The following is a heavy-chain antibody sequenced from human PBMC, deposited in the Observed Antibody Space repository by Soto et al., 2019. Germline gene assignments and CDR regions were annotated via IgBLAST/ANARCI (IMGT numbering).Heavy chain of an antibody. CDR2: GKHRGST. D-gene: IGHD3-22*01. V-gene: IGHV4-34*02. J-gene: IGHJ4*02. CDR3: ARGISMKVVGQRDAPDKYCFDS. Sequence: QVQLQQWGPGLLKPSETLSLTCAVYGGSFSAYYCSWIRQPPGKGLVWIGEGKHRGSTNYNPPLSSRVSVGGETYQNQFALKLRSVPAAGTAVCDCARGISMKVVGQRDAPDKYCFDSWGRGTLGTVSS. CDR1: GGSFSAYY.